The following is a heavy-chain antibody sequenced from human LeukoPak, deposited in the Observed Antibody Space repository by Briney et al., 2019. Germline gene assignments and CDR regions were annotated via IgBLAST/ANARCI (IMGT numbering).Heavy chain of an antibody. V-gene: IGHV3-48*03. CDR2: ISSSGSTI. CDR3: ARFAYCSSTSCLDY. J-gene: IGHJ4*02. D-gene: IGHD2-2*01. Sequence: GGSLRPSCAASGFTFSSYEMNWVRQAPGKGLEWVSYISSSGSTIYYADSVKGRFTISRDNAKNSLYLQMNSLRAEDTAVYYCARFAYCSSTSCLDYWGQGTLVTVSS. CDR1: GFTFSSYE.